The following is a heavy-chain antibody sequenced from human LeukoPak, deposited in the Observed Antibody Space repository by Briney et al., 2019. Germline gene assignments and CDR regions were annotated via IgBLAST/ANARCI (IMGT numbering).Heavy chain of an antibody. CDR3: ASFYGSGSSFDY. V-gene: IGHV4-59*01. CDR1: GGSISSYY. D-gene: IGHD3-10*01. J-gene: IGHJ4*02. CDR2: IYYSGST. Sequence: SETLSLTCTVSGGSISSYYWSWIRQPPGKGLEWIGYIYYSGSTNCNPSLKSRVTISVDTSKNQFSLKLSSVTAADTAVYYCASFYGSGSSFDYWGQGTLVTVSS.